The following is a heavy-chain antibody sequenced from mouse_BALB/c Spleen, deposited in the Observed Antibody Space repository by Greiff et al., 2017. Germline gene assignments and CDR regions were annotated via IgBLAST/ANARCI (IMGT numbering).Heavy chain of an antibody. CDR2: ISSGSSTI. V-gene: IGHV5-17*02. J-gene: IGHJ4*01. D-gene: IGHD2-14*01. Sequence: EVQLVESGGGLVQPGGSRKLSCAASGFTFSSFGMHWVRQAPEKGLEWVAYISSGSSTIYYADTVKGRFTISRDNPKNTLFLQMTSLRSEDTAMYYCARAPGRYDDYAMDYWGQGTSVTVSS. CDR1: GFTFSSFG. CDR3: ARAPGRYDDYAMDY.